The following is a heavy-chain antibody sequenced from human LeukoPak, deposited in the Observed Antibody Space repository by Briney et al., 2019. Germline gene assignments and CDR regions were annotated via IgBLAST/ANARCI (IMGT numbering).Heavy chain of an antibody. D-gene: IGHD1-26*01. J-gene: IGHJ4*02. V-gene: IGHV1-69*05. CDR2: IIPIFGTA. Sequence: SVKVSCKASRGTFSSYAISWVRQAPGQGLEWMGRIIPIFGTANYAQKFQGRVTITTDESTSTAYMELSSLRSEDTAVYYCARDGPWERLRYGYFDYWGQGTLVTVPS. CDR3: ARDGPWERLRYGYFDY. CDR1: RGTFSSYA.